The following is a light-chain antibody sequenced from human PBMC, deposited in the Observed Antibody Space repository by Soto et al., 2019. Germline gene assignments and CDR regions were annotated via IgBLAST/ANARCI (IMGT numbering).Light chain of an antibody. CDR1: GGYNY. CDR2: EVT. V-gene: IGLV2-14*01. J-gene: IGLJ1*01. Sequence: GGYNYVSWYQQHPGKAPKLMIYEVTYRPSGVSNRFSGSKSGNTASLTISGLQAEDEADYYCNSYTSSSTLVFGTGTKVTVL. CDR3: NSYTSSSTLV.